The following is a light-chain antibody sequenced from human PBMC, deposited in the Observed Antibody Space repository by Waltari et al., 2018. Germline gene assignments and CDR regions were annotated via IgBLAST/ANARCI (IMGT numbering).Light chain of an antibody. J-gene: IGLJ2*01. CDR2: EDN. Sequence: SYDLTQPPSVSVSPGQTASITCPGDRLGEKYACWYQQKPGKAPLLVIYEDNKRPSGTPERFSGTNSGNTATLTISGTQALDEADYYCQAWDSGTVVFGGGTTLTVL. CDR3: QAWDSGTVV. CDR1: RLGEKY. V-gene: IGLV3-1*01.